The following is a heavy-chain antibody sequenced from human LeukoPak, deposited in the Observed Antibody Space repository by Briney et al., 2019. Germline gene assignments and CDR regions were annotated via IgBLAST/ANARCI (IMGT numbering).Heavy chain of an antibody. CDR2: ISSSSSTI. Sequence: GGSLRLSCAASGFTFSDYYMSWIRQAPGKGLEWVSYISSSSSTIYYADSVKGRFTISRDNAKNSLYLQMNSLRAEDTAVYYCAREARGYPTNPYYYYGMDVWGQGTTVTVSS. J-gene: IGHJ6*02. D-gene: IGHD3-22*01. CDR3: AREARGYPTNPYYYYGMDV. CDR1: GFTFSDYY. V-gene: IGHV3-11*04.